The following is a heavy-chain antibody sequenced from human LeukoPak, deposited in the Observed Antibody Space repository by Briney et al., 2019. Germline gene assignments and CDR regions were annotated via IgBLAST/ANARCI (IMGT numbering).Heavy chain of an antibody. CDR2: TYYRSKRYN. Sequence: SQTLSLTCAISGDSVSGSSITWNWIRQSPSRGHEWLGRTYYRSKRYNDYALSVKSRMTINRDTSKNQFSLQVNSVTPEDTAVYYCAREGSGSYSLDFWGQGTLVTVSS. V-gene: IGHV6-1*01. D-gene: IGHD1-26*01. CDR1: GDSVSGSSIT. J-gene: IGHJ4*02. CDR3: AREGSGSYSLDF.